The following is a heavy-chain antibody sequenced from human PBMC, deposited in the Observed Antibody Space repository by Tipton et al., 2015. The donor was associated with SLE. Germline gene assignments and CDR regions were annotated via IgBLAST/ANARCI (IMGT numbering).Heavy chain of an antibody. D-gene: IGHD4-11*01. Sequence: LRLSCKVSGDSISSSSYYWGWIRQPPGKGPEWIGSFYYGRSTFYNPSPRSRVTISVDTSKNHFSLKLISVTAADTAVYYCAREFLNPVTTVHYYFDLWGRGTLVTVSS. CDR3: AREFLNPVTTVHYYFDL. V-gene: IGHV4-39*07. J-gene: IGHJ2*01. CDR2: FYYGRST. CDR1: GDSISSSSYY.